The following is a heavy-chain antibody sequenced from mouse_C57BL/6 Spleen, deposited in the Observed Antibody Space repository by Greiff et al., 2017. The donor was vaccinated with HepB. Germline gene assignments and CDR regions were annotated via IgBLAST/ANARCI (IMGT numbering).Heavy chain of an antibody. Sequence: EVKLVESEGGLVQPGSSMKLSCTASGFTFSDYYMAWVRQVPEKGLEWVANINYDGSSTYYLDSLKSRFIISRDNAKNILYLQMSSLKSEDTATYYCAREGDVLYYFDYWGQGTTLTVSS. J-gene: IGHJ2*01. V-gene: IGHV5-16*01. CDR2: INYDGSST. CDR3: AREGDVLYYFDY. CDR1: GFTFSDYY.